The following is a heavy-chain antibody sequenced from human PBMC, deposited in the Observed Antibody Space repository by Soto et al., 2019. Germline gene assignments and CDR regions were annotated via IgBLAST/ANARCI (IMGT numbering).Heavy chain of an antibody. CDR3: TLSQLANEGTIFGVVIRRFFGMDV. CDR2: IKSKTDGGTT. D-gene: IGHD3-3*01. Sequence: GGSLRLSCAASGFTFSNAWMNWVRQAPGKGLEWVGRIKSKTDGGTTDYAAPVKGRFTISRDDSKNTLYLQMNSLKTEDTAVYYCTLSQLANEGTIFGVVIRRFFGMDVWGQGTTVTVSS. CDR1: GFTFSNAW. J-gene: IGHJ6*02. V-gene: IGHV3-15*07.